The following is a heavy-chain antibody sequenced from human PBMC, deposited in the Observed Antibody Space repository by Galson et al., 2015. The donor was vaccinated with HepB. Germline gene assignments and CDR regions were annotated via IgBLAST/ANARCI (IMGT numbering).Heavy chain of an antibody. D-gene: IGHD6-19*01. CDR3: ARPLSHSSGWADYYYYGMDV. V-gene: IGHV1-69*13. J-gene: IGHJ6*02. CDR2: IIPIFGTA. Sequence: SVKVSCKASGGTFSSYAISWVRQAPGQGLEWMGGIIPIFGTANYAQKFQGRVTITADESTSTAYMELSSLRSEDTAVYYCARPLSHSSGWADYYYYGMDVWGQGTTVTVS. CDR1: GGTFSSYA.